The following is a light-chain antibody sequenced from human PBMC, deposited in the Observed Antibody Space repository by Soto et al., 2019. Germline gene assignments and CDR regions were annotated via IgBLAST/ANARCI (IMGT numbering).Light chain of an antibody. Sequence: QSVLTQPPSVSAAPGQKVTISCSGSSSNIGNNYVSWYQQLPGTAPKLLIYDNNKRPSGIPDRFSGSKSGTSATLGITGLQTGFLADYYCGTWDSSLRGVFGTGTKFTVL. CDR1: SSNIGNNY. V-gene: IGLV1-51*01. CDR2: DNN. J-gene: IGLJ1*01. CDR3: GTWDSSLRGV.